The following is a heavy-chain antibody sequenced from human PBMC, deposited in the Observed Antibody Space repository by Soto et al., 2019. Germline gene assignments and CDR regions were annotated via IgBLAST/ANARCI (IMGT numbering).Heavy chain of an antibody. V-gene: IGHV1-18*01. CDR1: GYDFRSYG. CDR2: ISAYNGHT. D-gene: IGHD6-19*01. J-gene: IGHJ4*02. CDR3: ARDVGILPGGCGRSSMGY. Sequence: QVQVVQSGGEVREPGASVKVSCKASGYDFRSYGIMWVRQAPGQGLEWMGWISAYNGHTNYAQSLQGRITMTIDPSTTTAYVGVRRLRSYDTAVYYCARDVGILPGGCGRSSMGYWGQGTLVAVSS.